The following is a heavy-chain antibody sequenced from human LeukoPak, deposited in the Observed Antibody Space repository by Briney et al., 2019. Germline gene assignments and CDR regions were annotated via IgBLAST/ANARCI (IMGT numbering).Heavy chain of an antibody. CDR2: ISGSGGST. D-gene: IGHD6-6*01. CDR1: GFTFSSFA. J-gene: IGHJ6*02. CDR3: ARDHHSSSPFPDYYYYYGMDV. Sequence: GGSLRLSCAASGFTFSSFAMSWVRQAPGKGLEWVSAISGSGGSTYYADSVKGRFTISRDNSKNTLYLQMNSLRAEDTAVYYCARDHHSSSPFPDYYYYYGMDVWGQGTTVTVSS. V-gene: IGHV3-23*01.